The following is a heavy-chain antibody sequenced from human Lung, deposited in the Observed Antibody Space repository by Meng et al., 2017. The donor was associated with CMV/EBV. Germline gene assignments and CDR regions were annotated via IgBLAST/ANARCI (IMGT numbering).Heavy chain of an antibody. CDR3: ETAPSYYLQSGGYFLN. CDR1: GFTFSSYE. J-gene: IGHJ4*01. D-gene: IGHD3-22*01. CDR2: ISDSGYDI. V-gene: IGHV3-48*03. Sequence: SCAASGFTFSSYEMNWVRQAPGKGLEWVSYISDSGYDIHYAGSVKGRFTISRDEAKNSLYLQINSLRAEDTARYYCETAPSYYLQSGGYFLNLGHGXLVTVSS.